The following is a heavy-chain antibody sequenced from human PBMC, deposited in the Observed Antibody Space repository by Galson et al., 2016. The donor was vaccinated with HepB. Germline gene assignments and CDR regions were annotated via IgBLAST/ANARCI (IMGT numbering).Heavy chain of an antibody. V-gene: IGHV4-59*02. CDR1: GGSVSSLY. J-gene: IGHJ6*02. Sequence: GGSVSSLYCNWVRQSPGKRLEWIGYIHYSGRSNSNSSLKSRVTMSVDTSKNQFSLKLSSVTTADTAVYYCARANYYGMDVWGQGTTVTVS. CDR3: ARANYYGMDV. CDR2: IHYSGRS.